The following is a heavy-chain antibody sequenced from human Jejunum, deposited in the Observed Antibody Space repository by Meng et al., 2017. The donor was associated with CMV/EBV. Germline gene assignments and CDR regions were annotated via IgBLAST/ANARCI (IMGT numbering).Heavy chain of an antibody. Sequence: CTVPCDSVTSRRHFWRWIRQSPGKGLEWIGYISYSATTQYHPSFRSRVSILVDASNSQFSLKLTSVTVADTAIYFCARGYSDFDYWGQGTLVTVSS. D-gene: IGHD5-18*01. J-gene: IGHJ4*02. V-gene: IGHV4-61*01. CDR2: ISYSATT. CDR1: CDSVTSRRHF. CDR3: ARGYSDFDY.